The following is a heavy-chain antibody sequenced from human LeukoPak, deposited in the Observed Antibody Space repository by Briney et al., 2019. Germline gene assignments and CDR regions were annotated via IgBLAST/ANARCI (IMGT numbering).Heavy chain of an antibody. Sequence: PGGSLRLSCAASGFTFSTYAMSWVRQAPGKGLEWVSSISASGGSTYYADSVKGRFTISRDKSKNTLYLQMNSLRAEDTAVYYCARDQDCSSTSCYLSFYGMDVWGKGTTVTVSS. CDR1: GFTFSTYA. V-gene: IGHV3-23*01. D-gene: IGHD2-2*01. CDR2: ISASGGST. CDR3: ARDQDCSSTSCYLSFYGMDV. J-gene: IGHJ6*04.